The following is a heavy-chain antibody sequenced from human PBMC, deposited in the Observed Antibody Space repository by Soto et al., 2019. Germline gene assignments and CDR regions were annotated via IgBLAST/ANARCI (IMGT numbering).Heavy chain of an antibody. J-gene: IGHJ4*02. V-gene: IGHV3-23*01. CDR3: AKDIAPLRNTVIPSVDY. D-gene: IGHD4-17*01. Sequence: HPGGSLRLSCAASGFIFTNYAMSWVRQPPGKGLEWVSAISGSGGSTFYADSVKGRFTISRDNSKNSVHLLMNSLRAEDTAVYYCAKDIAPLRNTVIPSVDYWGQGTLVTVSS. CDR2: ISGSGGST. CDR1: GFIFTNYA.